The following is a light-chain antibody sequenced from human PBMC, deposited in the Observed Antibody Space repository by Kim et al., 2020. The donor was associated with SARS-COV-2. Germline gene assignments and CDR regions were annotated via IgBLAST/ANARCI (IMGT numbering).Light chain of an antibody. J-gene: IGKJ4*01. CDR3: QQYNNYPLT. Sequence: ASVGDKVIITCRASQSVGGWLAWYQQKPGRAPKHLMSKASTLQTGVPSRFSGTDSGTEFTLTISSLQPDDFATYYCQQYNNYPLTFGAGTKVEIK. V-gene: IGKV1-5*03. CDR2: KAS. CDR1: QSVGGW.